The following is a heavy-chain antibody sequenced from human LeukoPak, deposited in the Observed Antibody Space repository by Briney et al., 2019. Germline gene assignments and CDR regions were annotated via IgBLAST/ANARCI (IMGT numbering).Heavy chain of an antibody. CDR2: INHSGST. V-gene: IGHV4-34*01. CDR1: GGSFSGYY. Sequence: SETLSLTCAVYGGSFSGYYWSWIRQPPGKGLEWIGEINHSGSTNYNPSLKSRVTISVDTSKNQFSLKLSSVTAADTAVYYCARAPTIFGVVITLFDYWGQGTLVTVSS. J-gene: IGHJ4*02. CDR3: ARAPTIFGVVITLFDY. D-gene: IGHD3-3*01.